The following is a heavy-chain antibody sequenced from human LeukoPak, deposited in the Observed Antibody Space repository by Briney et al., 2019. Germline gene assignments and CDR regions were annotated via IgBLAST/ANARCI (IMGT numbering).Heavy chain of an antibody. Sequence: GGSLRLSCAASGFTVSSNYMSGVRQAPGKGLEWVSVIYSGGSTYYADSVKGRFTISRDNSKNTMYLQMNSMRAEDTAVYYCARRGSGSGYYYWGQGTLVTVSS. J-gene: IGHJ4*02. CDR1: GFTVSSNY. CDR2: IYSGGST. D-gene: IGHD3-10*01. CDR3: ARRGSGSGYYY. V-gene: IGHV3-66*04.